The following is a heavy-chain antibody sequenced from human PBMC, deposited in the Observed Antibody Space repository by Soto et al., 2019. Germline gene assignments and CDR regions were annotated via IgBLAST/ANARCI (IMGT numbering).Heavy chain of an antibody. CDR2: VFYTGFT. D-gene: IGHD1-20*01. V-gene: IGHV4-39*01. CDR1: GASISGSYYY. CDR3: ATSQKGYNWNYFDH. Sequence: SETLSLTCAVSGASISGSYYYWAWLRQSPGKGPEWIGSVFYTGFTSYNPSLESRVSVSVDTSKSQFSLKLSAVTAADTAVYYCATSQKGYNWNYFDHWGQGALVTVAS. J-gene: IGHJ4*02.